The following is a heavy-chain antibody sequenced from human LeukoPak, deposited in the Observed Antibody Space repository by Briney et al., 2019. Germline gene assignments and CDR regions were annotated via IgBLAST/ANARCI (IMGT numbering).Heavy chain of an antibody. D-gene: IGHD3-22*01. CDR2: ISWNSGSI. V-gene: IGHV3-9*03. CDR1: GFTFDDYA. J-gene: IGHJ4*02. Sequence: GGSLRLSCAASGFTFDDYAMHWVRQAPGKGLEWVSGISWNSGSIGYADSVKGRFTISRDNAKNSLYLQMNSLRAEDMAVYYCARYDSSGYEGLDYWGQGTLVTVSS. CDR3: ARYDSSGYEGLDY.